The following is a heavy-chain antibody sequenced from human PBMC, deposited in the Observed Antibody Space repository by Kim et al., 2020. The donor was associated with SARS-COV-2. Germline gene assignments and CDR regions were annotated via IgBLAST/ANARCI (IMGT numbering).Heavy chain of an antibody. D-gene: IGHD6-13*01. CDR2: ISSSSSYI. V-gene: IGHV3-21*01. CDR1: GFTFSSYS. CDR3: ASYSSSWYPVGDY. Sequence: GGSLRLSCAASGFTFSSYSMNWVRQAPGKGLEWVSSISSSSSYIYYADSVKGRFTISRDNAKNSLYLQMNSLRAEDTAVYYCASYSSSWYPVGDYWGQGTLVTVSS. J-gene: IGHJ4*02.